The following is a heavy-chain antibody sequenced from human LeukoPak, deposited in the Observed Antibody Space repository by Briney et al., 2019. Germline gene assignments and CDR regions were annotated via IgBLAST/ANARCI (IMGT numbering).Heavy chain of an antibody. Sequence: GGSLRLSCAASGFTFSSYAMHWVRQAPGKGLEWVAVISYDGSNKYYADSVKGRFTISRDNSKNTLYLQMNSLRAEDTAVYYCASADIPIHYWGQGTLVTVSS. D-gene: IGHD2-21*01. J-gene: IGHJ4*02. CDR3: ASADIPIHY. CDR1: GFTFSSYA. V-gene: IGHV3-30*04. CDR2: ISYDGSNK.